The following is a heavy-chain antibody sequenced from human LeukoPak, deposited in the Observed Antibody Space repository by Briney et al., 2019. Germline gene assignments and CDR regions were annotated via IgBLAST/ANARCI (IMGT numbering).Heavy chain of an antibody. J-gene: IGHJ4*02. V-gene: IGHV4-39*07. CDR3: ARGTTVTPLAADY. CDR2: IHYSGST. Sequence: PSETLSLTCTVSGGSISRDSYYWAWIRQPPGKGLEWIGSIHYSGSTHYNPSLQSRVTISVDTSKAQFSLKLSSVTAADTAVYYCARGTTVTPLAADYWGQGTLVTVSS. CDR1: GGSISRDSYY. D-gene: IGHD4-17*01.